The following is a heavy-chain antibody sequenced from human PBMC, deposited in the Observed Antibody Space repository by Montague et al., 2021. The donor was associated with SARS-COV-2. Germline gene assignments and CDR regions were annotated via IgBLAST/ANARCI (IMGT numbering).Heavy chain of an antibody. CDR1: GFIFDDYG. V-gene: IGHV3-20*01. CDR3: SRGGGMIRGVVDF. J-gene: IGHJ4*02. D-gene: IGHD3-10*01. CDR2: ISRSGDST. Sequence: SLRLSCAVSGFIFDDYGMSWVRQAPGKGLEWVPGISRSGDSTAYGDSAKGRFTISRDNAKNSLYLQMNSLRVEDTAFYHCSRGGGMIRGVVDFWGQGILVSVSS.